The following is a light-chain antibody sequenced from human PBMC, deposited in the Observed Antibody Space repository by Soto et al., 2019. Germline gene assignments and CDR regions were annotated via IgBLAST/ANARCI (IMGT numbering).Light chain of an antibody. CDR2: EVS. CDR1: SGDVGGFNY. CDR3: SSYTSSSTLVI. V-gene: IGLV2-14*01. Sequence: QSALTQPASVSGSPGQSITISCTGTSGDVGGFNYVSWYQQHPGKAPKLVIYEVSHRPSGVSNRFSGSKSANTASLTISGLQAEDEADYHCSSYTSSSTLVIFGGGTKLTVL. J-gene: IGLJ2*01.